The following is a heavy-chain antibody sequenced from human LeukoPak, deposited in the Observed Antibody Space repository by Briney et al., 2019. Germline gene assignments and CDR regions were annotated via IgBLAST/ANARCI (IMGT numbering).Heavy chain of an antibody. CDR1: GYSFTSYW. CDR2: IYSGDSDT. V-gene: IGHV5-51*01. Sequence: GESLKISCKGSGYSFTSYWIGWVRQVPGKGLEWMGIIYSGDSDTRYSPSFQGQVTISADKSISTAYLQWSSLKASDTAMYYCARLGSSASPGSGYWGQGTLVTVSS. D-gene: IGHD6-6*01. J-gene: IGHJ4*02. CDR3: ARLGSSASPGSGY.